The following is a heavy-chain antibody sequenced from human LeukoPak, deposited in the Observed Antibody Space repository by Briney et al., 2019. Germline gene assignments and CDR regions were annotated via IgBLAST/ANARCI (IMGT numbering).Heavy chain of an antibody. V-gene: IGHV3-48*03. D-gene: IGHD5-24*01. J-gene: IGHJ4*02. CDR3: ARVVRDGYKRIDY. CDR1: GFTFSTYE. CDR2: ISGTGTTI. Sequence: GGSLRLSCAASGFTFSTYEMNWVRQAPGKGLEWVSYISGTGTTIYYADSVKGQFTISRDNAKKSLYLQMNSLRAEDTAVYYCARVVRDGYKRIDYWGQGTLVPVSS.